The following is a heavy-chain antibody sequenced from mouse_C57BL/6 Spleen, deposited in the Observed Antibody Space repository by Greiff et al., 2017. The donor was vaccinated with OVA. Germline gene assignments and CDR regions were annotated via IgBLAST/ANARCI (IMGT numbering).Heavy chain of an antibody. V-gene: IGHV3-6*01. Sequence: DVQLQESGPGLVKPSQSLSLTCSVTGYSITSGYYWNWIRQFPGNKLEWMGYISYDGSNNYNPSLKNRISITRDTSKNQFFLKLNSVTTEDTATYYCARDNSFAYWGQGTLVTVSA. CDR2: ISYDGSN. D-gene: IGHD1-3*01. CDR1: GYSITSGYY. J-gene: IGHJ3*01. CDR3: ARDNSFAY.